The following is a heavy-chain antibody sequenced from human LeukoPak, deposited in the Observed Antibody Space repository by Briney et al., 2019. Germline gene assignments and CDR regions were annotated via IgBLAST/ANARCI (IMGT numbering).Heavy chain of an antibody. V-gene: IGHV1-24*01. J-gene: IGHJ6*04. Sequence: ASVKVSCKVSGYTLTELSMHWVRQAPGKGLEWMGGFDPEDGETIYAQKFQGRVTMTEDTSTDKAYMELSSLRSEDTAVYYCATTKSRYCSSTSCSPFYGMDVWGKGTTVTVSS. CDR1: GYTLTELS. D-gene: IGHD2-2*01. CDR2: FDPEDGET. CDR3: ATTKSRYCSSTSCSPFYGMDV.